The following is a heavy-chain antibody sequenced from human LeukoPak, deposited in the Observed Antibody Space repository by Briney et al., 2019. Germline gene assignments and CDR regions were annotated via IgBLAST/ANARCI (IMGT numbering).Heavy chain of an antibody. CDR2: IYYGGST. J-gene: IGHJ3*02. CDR3: ARLRYYYGSGSRLGPPNAFDI. V-gene: IGHV4-59*08. D-gene: IGHD3-10*01. Sequence: SETLSLTCTVSGGSISSYYWSWIRQPPGKGLEWIGYIYYGGSTNYNPSLKSRVTISVDTSKNQFSLKLSSVTAADTAVYYCARLRYYYGSGSRLGPPNAFDIWGQGTMVTVSS. CDR1: GGSISSYY.